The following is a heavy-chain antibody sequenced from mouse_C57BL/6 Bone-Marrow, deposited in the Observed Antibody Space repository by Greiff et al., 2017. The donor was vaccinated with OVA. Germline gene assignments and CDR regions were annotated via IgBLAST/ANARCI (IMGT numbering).Heavy chain of an antibody. Sequence: VKLMESGAELVRPGASVTLSCKASGYTFTDYEMHWVKQTPVHGLEWIGAIDPETGGTAYNQKFKGKAILTADKSSSTAYMELRSLTSEDSAVYYCTGSQGAWFAYWGQGTLVTVSA. J-gene: IGHJ3*01. V-gene: IGHV1-15*01. CDR1: GYTFTDYE. CDR2: IDPETGGT. CDR3: TGSQGAWFAY.